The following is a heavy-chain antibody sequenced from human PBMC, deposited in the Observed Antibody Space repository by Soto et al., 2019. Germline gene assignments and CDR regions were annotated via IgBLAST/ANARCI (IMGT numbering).Heavy chain of an antibody. CDR2: IYHTGNA. CDR3: ARDFFDSSDYTTNWGHP. D-gene: IGHD3-22*01. CDR1: GDSISNSRFY. V-gene: IGHV4-39*01. Sequence: SETLSLTCSVSGDSISNSRFYWAWIRQPPGEGLEWIGSIYHTGNAYYNPSLKSRVTISVDTSKNQFSLKLTSVTAADAALYYCARDFFDSSDYTTNWGHPWGQGTLVTVS. J-gene: IGHJ5*02.